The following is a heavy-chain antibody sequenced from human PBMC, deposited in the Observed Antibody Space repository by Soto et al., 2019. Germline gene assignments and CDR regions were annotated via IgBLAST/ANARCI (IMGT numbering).Heavy chain of an antibody. Sequence: GGSLRLSCAASGFTFSSYAMSWVRQAPGKGLEWVSAISGSGGSTYYADSVKGRFTISRDNSKNTPYLQMNSLRAEDTAVYYCAKDPASDFWSGYSDWFDPWGQGTLVTVSS. CDR2: ISGSGGST. J-gene: IGHJ5*02. D-gene: IGHD3-3*01. CDR1: GFTFSSYA. V-gene: IGHV3-23*01. CDR3: AKDPASDFWSGYSDWFDP.